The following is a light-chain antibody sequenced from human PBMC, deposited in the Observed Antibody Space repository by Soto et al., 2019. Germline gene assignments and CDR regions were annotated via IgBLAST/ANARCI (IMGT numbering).Light chain of an antibody. CDR2: EVF. CDR3: SSYAGSNNFV. V-gene: IGLV2-8*01. J-gene: IGLJ3*02. Sequence: QSALTQPPSASGSPGQSVTISCTGTSSDVGGNDYVSWYQQEAGKAPRLLIYEVFQRPAGVPDRFSGSKSGNTASLTVSGLQAEDEADYYCSSYAGSNNFVFGGGTKVTVL. CDR1: SSDVGGNDY.